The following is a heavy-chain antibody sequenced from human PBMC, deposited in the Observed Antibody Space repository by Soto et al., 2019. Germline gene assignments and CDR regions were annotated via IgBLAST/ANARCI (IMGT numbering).Heavy chain of an antibody. J-gene: IGHJ4*02. D-gene: IGHD2-21*01. V-gene: IGHV3-7*03. CDR1: GLTFSNYW. CDR3: ATDILIRDY. CDR2: IDQDESRK. Sequence: GGSLRLSCVASGLTFSNYWMTWVRQTPGKGLEWVANIDQDESRKNYVDSVKGRFIISRDNSRNSVYLQMNSLTADDTGIYYCATDILIRDYWGQGTLVTVSS.